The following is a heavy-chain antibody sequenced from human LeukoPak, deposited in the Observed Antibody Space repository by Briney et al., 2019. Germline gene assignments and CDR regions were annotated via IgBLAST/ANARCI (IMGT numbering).Heavy chain of an antibody. J-gene: IGHJ4*02. Sequence: PGGSLRLSCAASGFTFDDYGMSWVRQAPGKGLEWVSGINWNGGSTGYADSVKGRFTISRDNAKNSLYLQMNSLRAEDTALYYCARARGYSGYDSLYYFDYWGQGTLVTVSS. CDR2: INWNGGST. D-gene: IGHD5-12*01. V-gene: IGHV3-20*04. CDR3: ARARGYSGYDSLYYFDY. CDR1: GFTFDDYG.